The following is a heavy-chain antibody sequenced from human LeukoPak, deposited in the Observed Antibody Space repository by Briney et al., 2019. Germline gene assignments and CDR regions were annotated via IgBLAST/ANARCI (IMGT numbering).Heavy chain of an antibody. D-gene: IGHD2-2*01. CDR2: IYYSGST. J-gene: IGHJ6*02. CDR1: GGSISSSSYY. V-gene: IGHV4-39*01. Sequence: ETLSLTCTVSGGSISSSSYYWGWIRQPPGKGLEWIGSIYYSGSTYYNPSLKSRVTISVDTSKNQFSLKLSSATAADTAVYYCARGPYCSSTSCYPYYYYGMDVWGQGTTVTVSS. CDR3: ARGPYCSSTSCYPYYYYGMDV.